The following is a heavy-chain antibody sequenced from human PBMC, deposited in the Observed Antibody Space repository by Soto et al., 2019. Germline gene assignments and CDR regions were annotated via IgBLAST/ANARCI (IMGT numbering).Heavy chain of an antibody. D-gene: IGHD3-9*01. J-gene: IGHJ5*02. CDR3: ATWNYDILTGYSANNWFDP. CDR2: IYYSGST. Sequence: PSETLSLTCTVSGGSISSYYWSWIRQPPGKGLEWIGYIYYSGSTNYNPSLKSRVTISVDTSKNQFSLKLSSVTAADTAVYYCATWNYDILTGYSANNWFDPWGQGTLVTVSS. CDR1: GGSISSYY. V-gene: IGHV4-59*08.